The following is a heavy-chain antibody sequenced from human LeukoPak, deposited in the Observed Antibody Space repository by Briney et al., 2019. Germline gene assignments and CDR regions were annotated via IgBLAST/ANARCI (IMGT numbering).Heavy chain of an antibody. CDR2: IYPGDSDT. V-gene: IGHV5-51*01. CDR1: GYRFTSYW. Sequence: GESLKIFLKGSGYRFTSYWNGWVRQMPGKGVEWMVIIYPGDSDTRYSPSFQGQVTISADKSTSTAYLQWSSLKASDTAMYYCARRSGSVNWFDPWGQGTLVTVSS. J-gene: IGHJ5*02. D-gene: IGHD1-26*01. CDR3: ARRSGSVNWFDP.